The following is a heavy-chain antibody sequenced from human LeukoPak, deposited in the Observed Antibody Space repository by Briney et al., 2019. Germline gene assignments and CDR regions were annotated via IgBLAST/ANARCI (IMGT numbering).Heavy chain of an antibody. D-gene: IGHD3-3*01. CDR3: ARGKLRYAFDI. Sequence: SVEVSCKASGGTFSSYAISWVRQAPGQGLEWMGGIIPVFGTANYAQKFQGRVTITADESTSTAYMELSSLRSEDTAVYYCARGKLRYAFDIWGQGTMVTVSS. CDR2: IIPVFGTA. CDR1: GGTFSSYA. J-gene: IGHJ3*02. V-gene: IGHV1-69*13.